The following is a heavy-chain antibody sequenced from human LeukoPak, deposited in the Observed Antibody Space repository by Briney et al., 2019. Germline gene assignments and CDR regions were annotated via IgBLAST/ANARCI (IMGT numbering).Heavy chain of an antibody. CDR2: IYYSGST. D-gene: IGHD3-16*01. Sequence: SETLSLTCTVSGGSISSGDYYWSWIRQPPGKGLEWIGYIYYSGSTYYNPSLESRVTISVDTSKNQFSLKLSSVTAADTAVYYCAVRRFGMYYFDYWGQGTLVTVSS. V-gene: IGHV4-30-4*01. CDR1: GGSISSGDYY. CDR3: AVRRFGMYYFDY. J-gene: IGHJ4*02.